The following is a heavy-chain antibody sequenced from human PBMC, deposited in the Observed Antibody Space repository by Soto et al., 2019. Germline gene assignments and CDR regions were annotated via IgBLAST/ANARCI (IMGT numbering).Heavy chain of an antibody. V-gene: IGHV3-23*01. CDR3: AKSLDIHYKNWFDP. CDR1: GFTFSSAA. D-gene: IGHD4-4*01. J-gene: IGHJ5*02. Sequence: QILESGGSLVQPGGSLRLSCVAAGFTFSSAAMNWVRQAPGKGLEWVSIISDTGTRTHYADSVKGRFTISRDNSKNTLYLDMYSLRAEDTAVYYCAKSLDIHYKNWFDPWGQGTLVTVSS. CDR2: ISDTGTRT.